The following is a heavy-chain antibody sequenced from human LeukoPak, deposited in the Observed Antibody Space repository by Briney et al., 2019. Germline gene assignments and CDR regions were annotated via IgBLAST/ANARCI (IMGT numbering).Heavy chain of an antibody. J-gene: IGHJ4*02. D-gene: IGHD6-19*01. V-gene: IGHV4-61*02. CDR3: ARGYSSGWYYFDY. Sequence: SETLSLTCTVSVGSLSSGSYYWSWIRQPAGKGLEWIGRIYTSGSTNYNPSLKSRVTISVDTSKNQFSLKLSSVTAPDTAVYYCARGYSSGWYYFDYWGQGTLVTVSS. CDR2: IYTSGST. CDR1: VGSLSSGSYY.